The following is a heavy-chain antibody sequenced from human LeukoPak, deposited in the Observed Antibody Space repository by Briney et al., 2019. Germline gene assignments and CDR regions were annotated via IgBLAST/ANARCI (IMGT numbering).Heavy chain of an antibody. Sequence: RAGGSLRLSCAGSGFIFRDVWMSWVRQAPGKGLEWVGRIKSKSDGGTIDYAAPVEGRVTMSRDDSKKTFSLEMNNLKTEDTGVYYCTTDLDYCGQGTLVTVSS. V-gene: IGHV3-15*01. J-gene: IGHJ4*02. CDR3: TTDLDY. CDR1: GFIFRDVW. CDR2: IKSKSDGGTI.